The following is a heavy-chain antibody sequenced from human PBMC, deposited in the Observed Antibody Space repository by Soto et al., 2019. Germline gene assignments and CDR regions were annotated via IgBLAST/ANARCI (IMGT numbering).Heavy chain of an antibody. Sequence: QLQLQESGPGLVKPSETLSLTCTVSGGSISSSSYYWGWIRQPPGKGLEWIGSIYYSGSTYYNPSLKSRVTISVDTSKNQCSLKLSSVTAADTAVYYCARHFEELLVLSAAGPFDYWGQGTLVTVSS. V-gene: IGHV4-39*01. D-gene: IGHD6-6*01. CDR1: GGSISSSSYY. CDR2: IYYSGST. CDR3: ARHFEELLVLSAAGPFDY. J-gene: IGHJ4*02.